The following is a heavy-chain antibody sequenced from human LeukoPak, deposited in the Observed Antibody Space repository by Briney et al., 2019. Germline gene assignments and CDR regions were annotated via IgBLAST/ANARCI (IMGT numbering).Heavy chain of an antibody. Sequence: PGGSLRLSCVASGFTFRGYWMSWVRQAPGKGLEWVAIINQDGSEPCYVDSVKGRFTISRDNAKDSLYLHVTILRAEDTAVYYCARADWGSIDYWGQGTLVTVSS. D-gene: IGHD7-27*01. CDR1: GFTFRGYW. J-gene: IGHJ4*02. CDR2: INQDGSEP. CDR3: ARADWGSIDY. V-gene: IGHV3-7*01.